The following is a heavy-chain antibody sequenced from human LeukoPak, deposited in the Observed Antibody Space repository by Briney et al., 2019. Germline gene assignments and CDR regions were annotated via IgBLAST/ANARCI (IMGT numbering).Heavy chain of an antibody. J-gene: IGHJ4*03. CDR2: INHRGDT. Sequence: KPGGSLRLSCAASGFTFSDYYMSWIRQSPGKGLEWIAEINHRGDTNYNPSVKSRVSISVDTSKNQFSLKVTSLTAADTAVYYCARGPTISETGYFDYWGQGTLVTVSS. V-gene: IGHV4-34*01. CDR3: ARGPTISETGYFDY. CDR1: GFTFSDYY. D-gene: IGHD1-1*01.